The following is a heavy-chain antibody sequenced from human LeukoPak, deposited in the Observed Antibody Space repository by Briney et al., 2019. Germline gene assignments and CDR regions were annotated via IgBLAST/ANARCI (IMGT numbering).Heavy chain of an antibody. D-gene: IGHD3-16*01. CDR2: INPSGGST. CDR3: ARDRAAGAYPWYFDY. J-gene: IGHJ4*02. Sequence: ASVKVSCKASGYTFTSYYMHWVRQAPGQGLEWMGIINPSGGSTSYAQKFQGRVTMTRDMSTSTVYMELNSLRAEDTAVYYCARDRAAGAYPWYFDYWGQGTLVTVSS. CDR1: GYTFTSYY. V-gene: IGHV1-46*01.